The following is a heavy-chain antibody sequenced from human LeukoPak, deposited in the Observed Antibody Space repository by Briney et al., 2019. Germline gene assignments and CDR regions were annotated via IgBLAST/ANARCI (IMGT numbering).Heavy chain of an antibody. D-gene: IGHD6-13*01. Sequence: PSQTLSLTCTVSGGSISSGGYYWSWIRQHPGKGLEWIGYIYYSGSTNYNPSLKSRVTISVDTSKNQFSLKLSSVTAADTAVYYCARTAAGTGWFDPWGQGTLVTVSS. CDR1: GGSISSGGYY. V-gene: IGHV4-31*03. J-gene: IGHJ5*02. CDR3: ARTAAGTGWFDP. CDR2: IYYSGST.